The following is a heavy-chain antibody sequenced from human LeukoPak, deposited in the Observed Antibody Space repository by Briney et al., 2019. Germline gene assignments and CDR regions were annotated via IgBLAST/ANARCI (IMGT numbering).Heavy chain of an antibody. Sequence: GRSLRLSCAASGFTFSSYGMQWVRQAPGKGLEWVAVIWYDGSNKYYADSVKGRFTISRDNSKNTLYLQMNSLRAEDTAVYYCAKSPRSGYSYGFGYYMDVWGKGTSGTVSS. J-gene: IGHJ6*03. CDR1: GFTFSSYG. D-gene: IGHD5-18*01. CDR3: AKSPRSGYSYGFGYYMDV. CDR2: IWYDGSNK. V-gene: IGHV3-33*06.